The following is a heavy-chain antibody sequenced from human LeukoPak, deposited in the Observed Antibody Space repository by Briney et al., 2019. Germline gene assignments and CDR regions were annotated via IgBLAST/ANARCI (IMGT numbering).Heavy chain of an antibody. CDR3: ATLPRGHLFDS. D-gene: IGHD3-10*01. V-gene: IGHV1-24*01. Sequence: GASVEVSCKLSGDTLTELSMHWVRQSPGKGLEWMGGFVPEDGETIYAQKFQGRVTMTEDTSTDTAYMELSSLRSDDTAVYFCATLPRGHLFDSWGQGTLVTVSS. CDR2: FVPEDGET. CDR1: GDTLTELS. J-gene: IGHJ4*02.